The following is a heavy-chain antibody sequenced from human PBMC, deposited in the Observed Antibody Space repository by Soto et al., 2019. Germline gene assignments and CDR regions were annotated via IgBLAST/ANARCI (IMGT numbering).Heavy chain of an antibody. CDR1: GDSISSGSSY. J-gene: IGHJ4*02. CDR2: FYYSRDT. D-gene: IGHD1-26*01. Sequence: SETLSLTCTVSGDSISSGSSYWGWVRQPPGKGLEWIGSFYYSRDTHYNPSLKSRVTISVDTSKNQFSLKLSSVTAADRAVYYCARHLGPTGPNYWGQGILVTVSS. CDR3: ARHLGPTGPNY. V-gene: IGHV4-39*01.